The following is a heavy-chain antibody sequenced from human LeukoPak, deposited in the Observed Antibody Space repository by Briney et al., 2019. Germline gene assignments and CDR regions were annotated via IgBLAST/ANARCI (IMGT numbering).Heavy chain of an antibody. Sequence: PGGSLRLSCAVSDFTFTDAWLNWVRQAPGKGLEWVAVISYDGSNKYYADSVKGRFTISRDNSKNTLYLQMNSLRAEDTAVYYCARSKYYGSGSYYEEVGSPIDYWGQGTLVTVSS. D-gene: IGHD3-10*01. CDR2: ISYDGSNK. J-gene: IGHJ4*02. CDR1: DFTFTDAW. CDR3: ARSKYYGSGSYYEEVGSPIDY. V-gene: IGHV3-30-3*01.